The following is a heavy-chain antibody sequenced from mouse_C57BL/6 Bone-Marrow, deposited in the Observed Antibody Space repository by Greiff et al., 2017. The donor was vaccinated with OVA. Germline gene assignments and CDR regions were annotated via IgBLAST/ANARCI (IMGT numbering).Heavy chain of an antibody. CDR3: ATYDGYSAWFAY. Sequence: VMLVESGPGLVQPSQSLSITCTVSGFSLTSYGVHWVRQSPGKGLEWLGVIWRGGSTDYNAAFMSRLSITKDNSKSQVFFKMNSLQADDTAIYYCATYDGYSAWFAYWGQGTLVTVSA. D-gene: IGHD2-3*01. CDR1: GFSLTSYG. CDR2: IWRGGST. V-gene: IGHV2-5*01. J-gene: IGHJ3*01.